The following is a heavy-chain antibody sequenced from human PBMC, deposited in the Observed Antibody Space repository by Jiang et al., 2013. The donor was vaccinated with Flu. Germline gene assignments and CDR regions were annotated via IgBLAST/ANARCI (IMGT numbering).Heavy chain of an antibody. J-gene: IGHJ5*02. CDR1: GGSISSYF. CDR2: IYYSGST. D-gene: IGHD3/OR15-3a*01. CDR3: ARELVGLVNWFDP. Sequence: LLKPSETLSLTCTVSGGSISSYFWSWIRQPPGKGLEWIGYIYYSGSTNYNPSLKSRVTISVDRSKNQFSLKLSSVTAADTAVYYCARELVGLVNWFDPWGQGTLVTVSS. V-gene: IGHV4-59*01.